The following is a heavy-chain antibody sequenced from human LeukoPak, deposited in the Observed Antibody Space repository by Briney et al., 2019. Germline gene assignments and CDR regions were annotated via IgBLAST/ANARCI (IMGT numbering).Heavy chain of an antibody. CDR3: ARDLSAGENYYYYGMDV. CDR1: GYTFTSYY. D-gene: IGHD3-16*01. J-gene: IGHJ6*02. V-gene: IGHV1-46*01. CDR2: INPSGGST. Sequence: ASVKVSCKASGYTFTSYYMHWVRQAPGQGLEWMGIINPSGGSTSYAQKFQGRVTMTRDTSTSTVYMELSSLRSEDTAVYYCARDLSAGENYYYYGMDVWGQGTTVTVSS.